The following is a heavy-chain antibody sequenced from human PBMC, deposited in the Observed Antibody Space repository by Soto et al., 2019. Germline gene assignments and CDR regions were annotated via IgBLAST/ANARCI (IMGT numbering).Heavy chain of an antibody. CDR3: ARGRRTAVTIDY. CDR2: INQSGST. J-gene: IGHJ4*02. Sequence: QVQLQQWGAGLLKPSETLSLTCAVYGGSFSGYYWSLIRQPPGKGLEWIGEINQSGSTNYNPSLKSRVTISVDTSKNQFSLKLSSVTAADTAVYYCARGRRTAVTIDYWGQGTLVTVSS. CDR1: GGSFSGYY. V-gene: IGHV4-34*01. D-gene: IGHD4-17*01.